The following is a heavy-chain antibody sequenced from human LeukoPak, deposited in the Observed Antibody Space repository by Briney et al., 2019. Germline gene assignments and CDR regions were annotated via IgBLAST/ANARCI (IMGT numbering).Heavy chain of an antibody. Sequence: PSETLSLTCAVYGGSFSGYYWSWIRQPPGKGLEWIGEINHSGSTNYNPSLKSRVTISVDTSKNQFSLKLSSVTAADTAVYYCARHPFSSPLDYWGQGTLVTVSS. J-gene: IGHJ4*02. V-gene: IGHV4-34*01. CDR3: ARHPFSSPLDY. D-gene: IGHD2/OR15-2a*01. CDR2: INHSGST. CDR1: GGSFSGYY.